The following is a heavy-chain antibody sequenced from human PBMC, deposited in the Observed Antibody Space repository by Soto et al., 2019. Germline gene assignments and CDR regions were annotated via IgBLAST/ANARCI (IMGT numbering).Heavy chain of an antibody. Sequence: ASVKVSCKASGYTFTSYGISWVRQAPGQELEWMGWMNPNSGNTGYAQKFQGRVTMTRNTSISTAYMELSSLRSEDTAVYYCAREGCYYDILTAEGAYYYYMDVWGKGTTVTVSS. CDR2: MNPNSGNT. D-gene: IGHD3-9*01. CDR3: AREGCYYDILTAEGAYYYYMDV. J-gene: IGHJ6*03. CDR1: GYTFTSYG. V-gene: IGHV1-8*02.